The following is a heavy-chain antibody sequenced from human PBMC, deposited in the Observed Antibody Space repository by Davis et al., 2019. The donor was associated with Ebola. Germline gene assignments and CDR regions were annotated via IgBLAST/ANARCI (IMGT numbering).Heavy chain of an antibody. CDR3: ARDGRAARVNGMDV. V-gene: IGHV1-46*01. D-gene: IGHD6-6*01. CDR1: GYTFTSYD. J-gene: IGHJ6*02. Sequence: AASVKVSCKASGYTFTSYDINWVRQATGQGLEWMGIINPSGGSTSYAQKFQGRVTMTRDTSTSTVYMELSSLRSEDTAVYYCARDGRAARVNGMDVWGQGTTVTVSS. CDR2: INPSGGST.